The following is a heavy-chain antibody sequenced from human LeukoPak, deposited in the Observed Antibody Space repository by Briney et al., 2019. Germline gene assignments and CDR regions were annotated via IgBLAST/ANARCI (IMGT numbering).Heavy chain of an antibody. V-gene: IGHV4-59*08. D-gene: IGHD2/OR15-2a*01. CDR3: ARIYGNQRFDP. CDR1: DGSTSGFY. J-gene: IGHJ5*02. CDR2: IYYSGDS. Sequence: PSETLSLTCSVSDGSTSGFYWSWIRQPPGKGLEWIGYIYYSGDSNSNPSLKSRVTMSLDTSKNQFSLRLNSVTAADTAVYYCARIYGNQRFDPWGQGTLVTVSS.